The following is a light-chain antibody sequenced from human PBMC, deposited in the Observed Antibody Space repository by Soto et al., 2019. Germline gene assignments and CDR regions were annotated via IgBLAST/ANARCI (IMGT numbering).Light chain of an antibody. J-gene: IGLJ1*01. Sequence: QSVLAQPASVSGSPGQSITISCTGTSSDVGRYNYVSWFQQHPGKAPKLLIYDVSNWPSGVSDRFSGSKSGNTASLTISGLQAEDEADYDCSSFTTSSTFVFGTGTNLTVL. CDR2: DVS. CDR1: SSDVGRYNY. CDR3: SSFTTSSTFV. V-gene: IGLV2-14*01.